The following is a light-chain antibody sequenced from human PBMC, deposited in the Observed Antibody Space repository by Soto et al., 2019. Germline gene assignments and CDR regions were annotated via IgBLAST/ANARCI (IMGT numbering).Light chain of an antibody. CDR1: QSISSW. CDR2: KAS. CDR3: LQYNSYPWT. Sequence: DIPMTQSPSTLSASVGDRVTITCRASQSISSWLSWYQQEPGKPPKPLIYKASSLESGVPSRFGGSGSGTEFTLTISSLQPDDFATYYCLQYNSYPWTFGQGTKVDI. V-gene: IGKV1-5*03. J-gene: IGKJ1*01.